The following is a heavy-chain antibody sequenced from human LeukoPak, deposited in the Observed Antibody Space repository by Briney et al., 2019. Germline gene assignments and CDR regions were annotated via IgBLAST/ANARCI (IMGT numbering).Heavy chain of an antibody. CDR2: INPYNGDT. V-gene: IGHV1-2*02. Sequence: ASVTVSCQASGYTFTDYYLHWVRQAPGQGLEWMGWINPYNGDTNYAQNFQGRVTLTRDMSISTAYMDLSSLQSDDTAVYFCARNEGGANYYFDFWGRGTLVTVSS. CDR1: GYTFTDYY. J-gene: IGHJ4*02. D-gene: IGHD1-1*01. CDR3: ARNEGGANYYFDF.